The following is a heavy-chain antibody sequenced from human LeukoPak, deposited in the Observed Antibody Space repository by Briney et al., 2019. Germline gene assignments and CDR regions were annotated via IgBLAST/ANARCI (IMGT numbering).Heavy chain of an antibody. Sequence: ASXXVSCKASGYTFTSYYMHWVRQAPGQGLEWMGIINPSGGRTSYAQKFQGRVTMTRDTSTSTVYMELSSLRSEDTAVYYCARARRENFDYWGQGTLVTVSS. J-gene: IGHJ4*02. D-gene: IGHD1-14*01. V-gene: IGHV1-46*01. CDR3: ARARRENFDY. CDR2: INPSGGRT. CDR1: GYTFTSYY.